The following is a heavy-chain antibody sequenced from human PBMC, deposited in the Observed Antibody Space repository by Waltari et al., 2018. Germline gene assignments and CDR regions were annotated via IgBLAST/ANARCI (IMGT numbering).Heavy chain of an antibody. V-gene: IGHV1-69*01. J-gene: IGHJ6*02. CDR1: GGTFSSYA. CDR3: ASRFIVTHAYGPSGGAHYYYYGMDV. Sequence: QVQLVQSGAEVKKPGSSVKVSCKASGGTFSSYAISWVRQAPGQGLEWRGGVIPIFGTANYAQKFQGRVTITADESTSTAYMELSSLRSEDTAVYYCASRFIVTHAYGPSGGAHYYYYGMDVWGQGTTVTVSS. D-gene: IGHD6-19*01. CDR2: VIPIFGTA.